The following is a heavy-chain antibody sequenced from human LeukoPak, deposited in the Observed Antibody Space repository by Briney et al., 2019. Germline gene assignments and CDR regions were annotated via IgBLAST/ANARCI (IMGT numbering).Heavy chain of an antibody. V-gene: IGHV4-34*01. CDR1: GGSFSGYY. CDR2: INHSGST. D-gene: IGHD3-22*01. Sequence: PSETLSLTCAAYGGSFSGYYWSWIRQPPGKGLEWIGEINHSGSTNYNPSLKSRVTISVDTSKNQFSLKLSSVTAADTAVYYCASSYYYDSSGYWDDAFDIWGQGTMVTVSS. J-gene: IGHJ3*02. CDR3: ASSYYYDSSGYWDDAFDI.